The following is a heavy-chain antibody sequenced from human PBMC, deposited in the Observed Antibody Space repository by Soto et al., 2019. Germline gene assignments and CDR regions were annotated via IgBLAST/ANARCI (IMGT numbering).Heavy chain of an antibody. CDR1: GYSFTSYW. D-gene: IGHD1-1*01. CDR3: ARLRSPRRLDPFDI. Sequence: PGESLKISCQGSGYSFTSYWIGWVRQMPGKGLECMGIIYPGDSDTRYSPSFQGQVTISADKSISTAYLQWSSLKASDTAMYYCARLRSPRRLDPFDIWGQGTMVTVSS. V-gene: IGHV5-51*01. CDR2: IYPGDSDT. J-gene: IGHJ3*02.